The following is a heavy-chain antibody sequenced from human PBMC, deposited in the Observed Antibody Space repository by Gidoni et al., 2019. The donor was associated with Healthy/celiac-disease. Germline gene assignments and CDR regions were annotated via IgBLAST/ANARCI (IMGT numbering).Heavy chain of an antibody. J-gene: IGHJ5*02. D-gene: IGHD4-17*01. CDR2: IYYSGST. CDR3: ARHQASYGDPWRFDP. V-gene: IGHV4-59*08. Sequence: QVQLQESGPGLVKPSETLSLTCTVPGGSISSYYWSWIRQPPGKGLEWIGYIYYSGSTNYNPSLKSRVTISVDTSKNQFSLKLSSVTAADTAVYYCARHQASYGDPWRFDPWGQGTLVTVSS. CDR1: GGSISSYY.